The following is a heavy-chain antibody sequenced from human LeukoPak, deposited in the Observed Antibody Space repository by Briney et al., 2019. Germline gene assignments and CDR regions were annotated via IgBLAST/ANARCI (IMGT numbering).Heavy chain of an antibody. V-gene: IGHV3-7*01. CDR3: ARDLSGIAGYTYGRGIDY. Sequence: GGSLRLSCAASGFTFSNYWTTWVRQAPGKGLEWVANIKHDGSEDYYLDSVKGRFTISRDNAKSSMWLQMNSLRDEDTAVYYCARDLSGIAGYTYGRGIDYWGQGTLVTVSS. D-gene: IGHD5-18*01. CDR1: GFTFSNYW. J-gene: IGHJ4*02. CDR2: IKHDGSED.